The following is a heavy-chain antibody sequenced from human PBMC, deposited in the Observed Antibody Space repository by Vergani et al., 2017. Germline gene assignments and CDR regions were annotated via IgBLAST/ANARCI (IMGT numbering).Heavy chain of an antibody. CDR2: MYHSGST. J-gene: IGHJ5*02. Sequence: QVRLQESGPGLLKPSETLSLTCSVSGGSMSGYYWSWIRQPPGKELEWIGYMYHSGSTNYNPSLETRVTISGDTSKNQFSLKLNSVTAADTAVYYCVRVAGFYGVGSRLLDLWGQGILVTVSS. V-gene: IGHV4-59*01. CDR1: GGSMSGYY. CDR3: VRVAGFYGVGSRLLDL. D-gene: IGHD3-10*01.